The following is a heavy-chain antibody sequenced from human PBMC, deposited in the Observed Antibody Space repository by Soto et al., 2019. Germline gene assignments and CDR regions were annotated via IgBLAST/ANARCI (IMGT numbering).Heavy chain of an antibody. D-gene: IGHD1-26*01. Sequence: SETLSLTCTVSGGSISSSSYYWGWIRQPPGKGLEWIGSIYYSGSTYYNPSLKSRFTISVDTSKNQFSLKLSSVTAADTAVYYCARHLWELLPENWFDPWGQGTLVTVSS. V-gene: IGHV4-39*01. CDR1: GGSISSSSYY. CDR2: IYYSGST. CDR3: ARHLWELLPENWFDP. J-gene: IGHJ5*02.